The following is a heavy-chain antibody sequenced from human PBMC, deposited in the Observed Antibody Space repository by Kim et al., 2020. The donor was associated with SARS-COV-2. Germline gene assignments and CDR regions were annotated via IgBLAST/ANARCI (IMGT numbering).Heavy chain of an antibody. Sequence: LKSRVTISVDTSKNQFSLTLSPVTAPDTAVYYCARDSLNVGSGSHHWFDPWGQGTLVTVSS. D-gene: IGHD3-10*01. V-gene: IGHV4-31*02. CDR3: ARDSLNVGSGSHHWFDP. J-gene: IGHJ5*02.